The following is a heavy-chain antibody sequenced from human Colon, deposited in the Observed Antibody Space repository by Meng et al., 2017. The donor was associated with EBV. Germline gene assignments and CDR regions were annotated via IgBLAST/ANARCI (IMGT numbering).Heavy chain of an antibody. J-gene: IGHJ4*02. CDR1: GCSVRSGGFY. Sequence: QQLLQEPGQGLGEAPQPLVLTCTASGCSVRSGGFYLTWSRQHTGKRLVWFWHIYYCVSTFYNPSLKIRVIISIDTSKNQFSLNMRFVTAAYTAVYFCERVSIGWDYFDYWGQGTLVTVSS. CDR3: ERVSIGWDYFDY. V-gene: IGHV4-31*03. D-gene: IGHD6-19*01. CDR2: IYYCVST.